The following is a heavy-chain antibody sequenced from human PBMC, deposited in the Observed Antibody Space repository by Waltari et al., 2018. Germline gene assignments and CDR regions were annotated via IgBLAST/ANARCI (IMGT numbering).Heavy chain of an antibody. CDR1: GYTLTELS. Sequence: QVQLVQSGAEVKKPGASVKVSCKVSGYTLTELSMHLVRQAPGKGLEWMGGFDPEDGETIYAQKFQGRVTMTEDTSTDTAYMELSSLRSEDTAVYYCATVLTGRWLVLHDAFDIWGQGTMVTVSS. V-gene: IGHV1-24*01. J-gene: IGHJ3*02. CDR2: FDPEDGET. D-gene: IGHD6-19*01. CDR3: ATVLTGRWLVLHDAFDI.